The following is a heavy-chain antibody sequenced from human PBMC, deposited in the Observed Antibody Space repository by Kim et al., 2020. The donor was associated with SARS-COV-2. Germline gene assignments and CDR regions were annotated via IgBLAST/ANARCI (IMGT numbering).Heavy chain of an antibody. Sequence: GGSLRLSCAASGFTFSSYAMNWVRQAPGKGLEWVSSISSSSGYIYYAHSAKGRFTISRDNAKNSLFLQMSSLRAEDTAVYYCARGTTSGWNSPFDFWGQGTLVTVSS. D-gene: IGHD6-19*01. CDR1: GFTFSSYA. CDR3: ARGTTSGWNSPFDF. V-gene: IGHV3-21*01. J-gene: IGHJ4*02. CDR2: ISSSSGYI.